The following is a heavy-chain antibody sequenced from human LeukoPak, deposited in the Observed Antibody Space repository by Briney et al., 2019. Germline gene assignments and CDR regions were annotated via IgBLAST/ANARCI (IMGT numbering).Heavy chain of an antibody. CDR3: ARGPSGYHNT. J-gene: IGHJ4*02. D-gene: IGHD5-12*01. CDR2: ITTSSSYI. Sequence: GGSLRLSCAASGFTFSSYSLNWVRQAPGKGLEWVSSITTSSSYIYYADSVKGRFTISRDNAKNSLSLQMNSLRAEDTAVYYCARGPSGYHNTGGQGTLVTVSS. V-gene: IGHV3-21*01. CDR1: GFTFSSYS.